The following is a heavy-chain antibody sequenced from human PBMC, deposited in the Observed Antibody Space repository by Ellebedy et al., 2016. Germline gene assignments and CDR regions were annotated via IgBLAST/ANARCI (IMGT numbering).Heavy chain of an antibody. Sequence: ASVKVSCKASGYTFTSYGISWVRQAPGQGLEWMGWISAYNGNTNYAQKLQGRVTMTTDTSTSTAYMELRSLRSDDTAVYYCARDGTQFRITMVRGVNPGGNWFDPWGQGTLVTVSS. J-gene: IGHJ5*02. CDR1: GYTFTSYG. V-gene: IGHV1-18*01. CDR2: ISAYNGNT. CDR3: ARDGTQFRITMVRGVNPGGNWFDP. D-gene: IGHD3-10*01.